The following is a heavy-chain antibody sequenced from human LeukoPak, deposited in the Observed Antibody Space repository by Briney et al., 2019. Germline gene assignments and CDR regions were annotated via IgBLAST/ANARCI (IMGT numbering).Heavy chain of an antibody. CDR2: IYYSGST. CDR3: ARIKPFNWNDGINYFDY. D-gene: IGHD1-1*01. V-gene: IGHV4-59*08. CDR1: GGSISSYY. J-gene: IGHJ4*02. Sequence: SETLSLTCTVSGGSISSYYWSWIRQPPGKGLEWIGYIYYSGSTNYNPSLKSRVTISVDTSKNQFSLKLSSVTAADTAVYYCARIKPFNWNDGINYFDYWGQGTLVTVSS.